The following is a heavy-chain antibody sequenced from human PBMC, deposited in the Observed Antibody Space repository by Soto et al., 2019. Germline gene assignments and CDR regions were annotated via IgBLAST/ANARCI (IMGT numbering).Heavy chain of an antibody. CDR2: ISSNGGST. V-gene: IGHV3-64D*08. CDR1: GFTFSSYA. J-gene: IGHJ4*02. D-gene: IGHD2-21*01. Sequence: PGGSLRLSCSASGFTFSSYAMHWVRQAPGKGLEYVSAISSNGGSTYYADSVKGRFTISRDNSKNTLYLQMSSLRAEDAAVYYCVKDVGDSDYYFDYWGQGTLVTVSS. CDR3: VKDVGDSDYYFDY.